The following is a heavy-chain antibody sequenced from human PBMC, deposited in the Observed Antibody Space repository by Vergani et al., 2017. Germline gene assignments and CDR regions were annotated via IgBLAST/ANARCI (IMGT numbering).Heavy chain of an antibody. CDR3: ARDRASYDSSGYYYYYYGMDV. D-gene: IGHD3-22*01. J-gene: IGHJ6*02. CDR1: GGSLSSGDYY. CDR2: IYYSGST. V-gene: IGHV4-30-4*08. Sequence: QVQPQESGPGLVKPSQILSLICTVSGGSLSSGDYYWSWIRQPPGKGLEWIGYIYYSGSTYYNPSLKSRVTISVDTSKNQFSLKLGSVTAADTAVYYCARDRASYDSSGYYYYYYGMDVWGQGTTVTVSS.